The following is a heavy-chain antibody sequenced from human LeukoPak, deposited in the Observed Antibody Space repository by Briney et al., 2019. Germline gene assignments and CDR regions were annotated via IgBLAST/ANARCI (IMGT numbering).Heavy chain of an antibody. CDR1: GFTFSSYA. CDR3: AKLPSTCSGGSCYSPYYFDY. D-gene: IGHD2-15*01. Sequence: PGGSLRLSCAASGFTFSSYAMSWVRQAPGKGLEWVSAISGSGGSTYYADSVRGRFTISRDNSKNTLYLQMNSLTAEDTAVYYRAKLPSTCSGGSCYSPYYFDYWGQGTLVTVSS. CDR2: ISGSGGST. J-gene: IGHJ4*02. V-gene: IGHV3-23*01.